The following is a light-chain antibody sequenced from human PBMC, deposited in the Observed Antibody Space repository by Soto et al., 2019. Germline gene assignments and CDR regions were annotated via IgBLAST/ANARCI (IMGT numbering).Light chain of an antibody. J-gene: IGKJ1*01. Sequence: DIGLTQSPGTLSLSPGERATLSCRASQSVSRSSLAWYQQRPGQAPRLLIYGASSRATGIPDRFSGSGSGKDFTLTINRLEPEDFAMYFCQQYGSSSWTFGQGTKVDIK. CDR3: QQYGSSSWT. CDR2: GAS. V-gene: IGKV3-20*01. CDR1: QSVSRSS.